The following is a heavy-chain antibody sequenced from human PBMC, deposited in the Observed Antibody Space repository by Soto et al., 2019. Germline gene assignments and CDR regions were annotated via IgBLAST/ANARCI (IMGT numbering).Heavy chain of an antibody. D-gene: IGHD3-22*01. CDR2: IAYSGDT. CDR1: GASITGADSY. V-gene: IGHV4-31*11. J-gene: IGHJ6*02. CDR3: AREVYYYNSSAYTHYYYGMDV. Sequence: KSSETLSLTCAVSGASITGADSYWFWIRKPPGKGLEWIGYIAYSGDTYYNPSLRSRVTISADRSENKFSLTLKSVTAADTAVYYCAREVYYYNSSAYTHYYYGMDVWGQGTTVTVSS.